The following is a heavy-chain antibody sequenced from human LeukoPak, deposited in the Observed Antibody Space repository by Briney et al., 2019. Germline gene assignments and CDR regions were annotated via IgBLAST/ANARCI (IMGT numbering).Heavy chain of an antibody. D-gene: IGHD3-10*01. V-gene: IGHV4-61*02. J-gene: IGHJ4*02. CDR3: TRGGEDSGRYYALGFDY. CDR1: GGSISSGSYY. Sequence: SETLSLTCTVSGGSISSGSYYWSWLRQPAGKGLEWIGRIYTSGSTNYNPSLKSRVTISVDTSKNQFSLKLSSVTAADTAVYYCTRGGEDSGRYYALGFDYWGQGTLVTVSS. CDR2: IYTSGST.